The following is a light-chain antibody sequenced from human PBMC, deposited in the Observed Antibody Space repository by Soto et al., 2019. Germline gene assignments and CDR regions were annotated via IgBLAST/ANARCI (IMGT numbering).Light chain of an antibody. J-gene: IGKJ1*01. Sequence: DIQMTQSPSSLSASVGDRVTITCRASQSISSYLNWYQQKPGKAPKLLIYAASSVQSGVPSRFSGSGSETDFTLTISSLQPEDFATYYCQQSYSTLWTFGKGTKVEIK. CDR1: QSISSY. CDR2: AAS. CDR3: QQSYSTLWT. V-gene: IGKV1-39*01.